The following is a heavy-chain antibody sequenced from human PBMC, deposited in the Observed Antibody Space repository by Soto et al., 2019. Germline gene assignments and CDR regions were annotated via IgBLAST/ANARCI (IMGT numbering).Heavy chain of an antibody. D-gene: IGHD6-13*01. V-gene: IGHV3-23*01. J-gene: IGHJ4*02. CDR1: GFTFSSYD. Sequence: EVQLLESGGGLVQPGGSLRLSCAASGFTFSSYDVSWVRQAPGKGLEWVSGISDSGGSTYYADSVKGRFTISRDNSRGMLYLQMSSLRAEDTAVYYCAKVKGEGSSWAPHFDYWGQGTLVTVSS. CDR3: AKVKGEGSSWAPHFDY. CDR2: ISDSGGST.